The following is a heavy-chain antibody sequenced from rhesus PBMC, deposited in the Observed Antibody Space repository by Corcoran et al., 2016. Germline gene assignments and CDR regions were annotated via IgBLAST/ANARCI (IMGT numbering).Heavy chain of an antibody. CDR2: IYSSSGNT. V-gene: IGHV4-76*01. CDR3: ARHSIIFGLVGDYGLDS. J-gene: IGHJ6*01. D-gene: IGHD3-3*01. CDR1: GGSLSGGYG. Sequence: QVQLQESGPGLLKPSEPLSLPCAGSGGSLSGGYGWGLTRPPAGAGLEGIGSIYSSSGNTHYNPSRKSLVTIATETSKNQLSLKLSSVTAADTAVYYCARHSIIFGLVGDYGLDSWGQGVVVTVSS.